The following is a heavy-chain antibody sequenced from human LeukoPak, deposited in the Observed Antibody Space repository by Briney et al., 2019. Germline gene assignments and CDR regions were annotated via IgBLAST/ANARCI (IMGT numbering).Heavy chain of an antibody. V-gene: IGHV1-69*04. CDR1: GGTFSSYA. D-gene: IGHD7-27*01. CDR2: IIPIFGIA. Sequence: SVKVSCKASGGTFSSYAISWVRQAPGQGLEWMGRIIPIFGIANYAQKFQGRVTITADKSTSTAYMELSSLRSEDTALYYCARNRGPGYRAAFDIWGQGTMVTVSS. CDR3: ARNRGPGYRAAFDI. J-gene: IGHJ3*02.